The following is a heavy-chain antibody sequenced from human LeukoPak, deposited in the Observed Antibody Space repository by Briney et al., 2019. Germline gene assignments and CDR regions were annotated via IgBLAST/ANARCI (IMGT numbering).Heavy chain of an antibody. J-gene: IGHJ4*02. CDR3: ARDGRTSVVPVH. V-gene: IGHV1-24*01. CDR2: FDPDDGQT. D-gene: IGHD2-2*01. Sequence: ASVKVSCKVSGYSLNEISMHWVRQAPGKGLEWMGSFDPDDGQTIYAQKFQGRVTMTTDTSTSTAYMELRSLRSDDTAVYYCARDGRTSVVPVHWGQGTLVTVSS. CDR1: GYSLNEIS.